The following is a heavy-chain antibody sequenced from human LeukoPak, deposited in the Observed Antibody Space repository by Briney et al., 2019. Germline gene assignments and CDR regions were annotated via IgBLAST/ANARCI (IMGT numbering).Heavy chain of an antibody. CDR2: MNPNSGNT. CDR3: ARVRRTYYYYGMDV. J-gene: IGHJ6*02. CDR1: GYTFTSYD. V-gene: IGHV1-8*01. Sequence: ASVKVSCKASGYTFTSYDINWVRQATGQGLEWMGWMNPNSGNTGYAQKFQGRVTMTRNTSISTAYMELSSLRSEDTAVYYCARVRRTYYYYGMDVWGQGTTVTVSS.